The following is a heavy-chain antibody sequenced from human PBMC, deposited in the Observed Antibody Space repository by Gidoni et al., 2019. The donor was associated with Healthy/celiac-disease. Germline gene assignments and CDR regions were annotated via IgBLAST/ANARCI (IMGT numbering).Heavy chain of an antibody. Sequence: QVQMVESGGGLVRPGGSLRLSCAASGFTFSDYYMSWIRHGPGKGLEWVSYISSSGSTIYYADSVKGRFTISRDNAKNSLYLQMNSLRAEDTAVYYCARGFRDYYDSSGYLPFDYWGQGTLVTVSS. V-gene: IGHV3-11*01. CDR1: GFTFSDYY. J-gene: IGHJ4*02. CDR2: ISSSGSTI. CDR3: ARGFRDYYDSSGYLPFDY. D-gene: IGHD3-22*01.